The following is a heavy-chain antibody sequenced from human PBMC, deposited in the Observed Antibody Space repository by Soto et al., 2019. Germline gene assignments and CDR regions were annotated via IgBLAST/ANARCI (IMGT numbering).Heavy chain of an antibody. CDR1: GGTFSNYA. CDR3: ASGPDYAGYFDD. CDR2: IILPFGTA. Sequence: QVRLVQSGAEVKKPGSSVKVSCKASGGTFSNYAISWVRQAPGQGLEWMGGIILPFGTANYAQKFQGRVTITADESMTTAYMELSGLRSEDTAVYYCASGPDYAGYFDDWGQGTLVTVSS. J-gene: IGHJ4*02. D-gene: IGHD4-17*01. V-gene: IGHV1-69*12.